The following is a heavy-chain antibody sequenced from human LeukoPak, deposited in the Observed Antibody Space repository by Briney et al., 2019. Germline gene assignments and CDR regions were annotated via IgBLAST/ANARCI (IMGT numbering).Heavy chain of an antibody. J-gene: IGHJ4*02. CDR2: ISSSSSYI. CDR3: ARRLAVAGERGFDY. D-gene: IGHD6-13*01. V-gene: IGHV3-21*01. CDR1: GFPFSSYS. Sequence: PGGSLRLSCAPSGFPFSSYSMNWVRQAPGKGLEWVSSISSSSSYIYYADSVKGRFTISRDNAKNSQYLQMNSLRAEDTAVYYWARRLAVAGERGFDYWGQGTLVTVSS.